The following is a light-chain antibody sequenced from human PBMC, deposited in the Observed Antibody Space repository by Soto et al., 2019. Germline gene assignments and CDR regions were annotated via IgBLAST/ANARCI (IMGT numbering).Light chain of an antibody. Sequence: QSALTQPASVSGSPGQSITISCTRTSSDVGGYNYVSWYQQHPGKAPKLMIYDVSNRPSGVSNRFSGSKSGNTASLAISGLQAEDEADYYCSSYTSSSTPIYVFGNGTKVTVL. V-gene: IGLV2-14*01. J-gene: IGLJ1*01. CDR3: SSYTSSSTPIYV. CDR2: DVS. CDR1: SSDVGGYNY.